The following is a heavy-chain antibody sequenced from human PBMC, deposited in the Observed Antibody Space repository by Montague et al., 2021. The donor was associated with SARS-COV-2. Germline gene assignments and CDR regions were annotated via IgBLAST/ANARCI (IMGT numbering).Heavy chain of an antibody. Sequence: SETLSLTCTVSGYSISSGYYWGWIRQPPWKGLEWIGSIYHSGSTXXNPXXXSRVTISVDTSKNQFSLKLSSVTAADTAVYYCARSQDCSTTSCHFDYWGQGTLVTVSS. V-gene: IGHV4-38-2*02. D-gene: IGHD2-2*01. J-gene: IGHJ4*02. CDR3: ARSQDCSTTSCHFDY. CDR2: IYHSGST. CDR1: GYSISSGYY.